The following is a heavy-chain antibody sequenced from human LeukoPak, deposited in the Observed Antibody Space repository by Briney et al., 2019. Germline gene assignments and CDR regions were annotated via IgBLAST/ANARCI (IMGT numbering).Heavy chain of an antibody. V-gene: IGHV3-30*04. D-gene: IGHD3-10*01. J-gene: IGHJ4*02. CDR1: GFTFSSYA. Sequence: PGGSLRLSCAASGFTFSSYAMHWVRQAPGKGLEWVAVISYDGSNKYYADSVKGRFTISRDNSKNTLYLQMNSLRAEDTAVYYCARDRRLAMVRGAPYYWGQGTLVTVSS. CDR3: ARDRRLAMVRGAPYY. CDR2: ISYDGSNK.